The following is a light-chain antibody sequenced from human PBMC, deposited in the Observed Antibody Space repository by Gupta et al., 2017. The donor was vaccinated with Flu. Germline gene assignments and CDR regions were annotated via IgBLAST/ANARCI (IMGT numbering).Light chain of an antibody. Sequence: DIQMTQSPSSLSASVGDRVTITCQASQDISNFLNWYQQKPGKAPKLLIYDASNLETGVTSRFSGSGFGTSVTFPISSRQSEDFATYYCQRYDNLLTITFGGGTKV. CDR2: DAS. J-gene: IGKJ4*01. CDR1: QDISNF. CDR3: QRYDNLLTIT. V-gene: IGKV1-33*01.